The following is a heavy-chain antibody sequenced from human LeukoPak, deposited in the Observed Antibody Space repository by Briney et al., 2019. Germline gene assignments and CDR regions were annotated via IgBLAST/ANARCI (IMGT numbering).Heavy chain of an antibody. CDR3: ARRGYCSSTSCYAVEFDY. V-gene: IGHV1-18*01. CDR2: ISAYNGNT. J-gene: IGHJ4*02. D-gene: IGHD2-2*01. Sequence: ASVKVSCKASGYTFTSYGISWVRQAPGQGLEWMGCISAYNGNTNYAQKLQGRVTMTTDTSTSTAYMELRSLRSDDTAVYYCARRGYCSSTSCYAVEFDYWGQGTLVTVSS. CDR1: GYTFTSYG.